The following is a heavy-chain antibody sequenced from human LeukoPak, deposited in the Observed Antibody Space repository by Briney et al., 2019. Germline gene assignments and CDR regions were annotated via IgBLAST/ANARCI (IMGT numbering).Heavy chain of an antibody. CDR2: IYYSGST. D-gene: IGHD3-22*01. Sequence: SETLSLTCTVSGGSISSGGYYWSWIRQHPGKGLEWIGYIYYSGSTYYNPSLKSRVTISVDTSKSQFSLKLTSVTAADTAVYYCARVGRYYYDSSGYYRKGWFDPWGQGTLVTVSS. V-gene: IGHV4-31*03. CDR1: GGSISSGGYY. J-gene: IGHJ5*02. CDR3: ARVGRYYYDSSGYYRKGWFDP.